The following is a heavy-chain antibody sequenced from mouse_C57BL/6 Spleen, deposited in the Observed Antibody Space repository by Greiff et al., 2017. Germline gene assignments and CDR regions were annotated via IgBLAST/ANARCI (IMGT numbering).Heavy chain of an antibody. CDR2: IRFKSDNYAT. D-gene: IGHD6-5*01. V-gene: IGHV6-3*01. Sequence: EVKVEESGGGLVQPGGSMKLSCVASGFTFSNYWMNWVRQSPEQGLEWVAQIRFKSDNYATHYAESVKGRFTISRDDSKSRVYLQMNNLRAEDTGSYYCTGAYYYWGQGTTRTVSS. CDR1: GFTFSNYW. J-gene: IGHJ2*01. CDR3: TGAYYY.